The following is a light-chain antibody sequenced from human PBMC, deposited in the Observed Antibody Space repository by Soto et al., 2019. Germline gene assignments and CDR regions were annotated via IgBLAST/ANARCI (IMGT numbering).Light chain of an antibody. V-gene: IGKV3-20*01. Sequence: DIVLTQSPATLSLSPGERATLYCGASQRVSSSYLAWYQQKPGQAPRLLIYGASSRATGIPDRFSGSGSGTDFTLTISRLEPEDFAVYYCQQYGSSLGVTFGGGTKVDIK. CDR2: GAS. CDR3: QQYGSSLGVT. J-gene: IGKJ4*01. CDR1: QRVSSSY.